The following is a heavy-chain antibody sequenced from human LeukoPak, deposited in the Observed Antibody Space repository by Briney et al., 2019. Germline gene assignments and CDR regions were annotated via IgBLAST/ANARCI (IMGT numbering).Heavy chain of an antibody. CDR1: GFTFSSFG. V-gene: IGHV3-30*18. J-gene: IGHJ4*02. CDR3: AKDASTVTLHADY. D-gene: IGHD4-17*01. Sequence: GGSLRLSCAASGFTFSSFGMHWVRQAPGKGLEWVAVLSYDGSNSFYADSVKGRFTISRDNSKNTLYLQMNSLRPENTAVYYCAKDASTVTLHADYWGQGTLVTVSS. CDR2: LSYDGSNS.